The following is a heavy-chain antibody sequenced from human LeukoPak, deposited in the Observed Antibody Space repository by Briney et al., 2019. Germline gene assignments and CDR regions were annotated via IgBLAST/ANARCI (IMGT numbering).Heavy chain of an antibody. CDR3: ANLPARIAAAGTGY. D-gene: IGHD6-13*01. CDR1: GFTFSSYS. Sequence: GGSLRLSCAASGFTFSSYSMNWVRQAPGKGLEWVSYISSGGNTIYYADSVKGRFTISRDNAKNSLHLQMNSLRAEDTAVYYCANLPARIAAAGTGYWGQGTLVTVSS. J-gene: IGHJ4*02. V-gene: IGHV3-48*01. CDR2: ISSGGNTI.